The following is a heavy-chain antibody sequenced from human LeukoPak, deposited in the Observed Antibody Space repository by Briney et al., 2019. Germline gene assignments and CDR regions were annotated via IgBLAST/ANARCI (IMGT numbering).Heavy chain of an antibody. V-gene: IGHV3-48*04. Sequence: GGSLRLSCAASGFTFSSYGMSWVRQAPGKGLEWVSYISSSDSSIYYADSVKGRFTISRDNAKNTLYLQMNSLRAEDTAVYYCARAYYGDYYYYMDVWGKGTTVTISS. J-gene: IGHJ6*03. CDR1: GFTFSSYG. CDR2: ISSSDSSI. CDR3: ARAYYGDYYYYMDV. D-gene: IGHD1-26*01.